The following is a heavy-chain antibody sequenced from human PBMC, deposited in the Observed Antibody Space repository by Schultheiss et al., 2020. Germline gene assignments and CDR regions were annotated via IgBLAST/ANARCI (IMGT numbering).Heavy chain of an antibody. J-gene: IGHJ4*02. Sequence: SLKISCAASRFTCDDYVMHWVRQPPGKGLEWVSGISWNSGSIGYADSVKGRFTISRDNAKNSLYLQMNSLRAEDTALYYCAKDISQWLGGSPDYWGQGTLVTVSS. V-gene: IGHV3-9*01. CDR2: ISWNSGSI. CDR3: AKDISQWLGGSPDY. D-gene: IGHD6-19*01. CDR1: RFTCDDYV.